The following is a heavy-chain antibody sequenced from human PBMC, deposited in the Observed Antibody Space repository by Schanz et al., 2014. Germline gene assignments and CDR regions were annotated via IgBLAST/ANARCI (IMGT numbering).Heavy chain of an antibody. CDR3: ARDNRYDLFDY. V-gene: IGHV3-30*03. CDR2: VSSDGNND. D-gene: IGHD3-16*02. CDR1: GFTFNIYA. Sequence: VHLVESGGGLAQPGGSLRLSCAASGFTFNIYAMSWVRQAPGKGLEWVALVSSDGNNDYYTDSVKGRFTISRDNSKNTLYIQLSSLRAEDTDVYFCARDNRYDLFDYWGQGALVTVSS. J-gene: IGHJ4*02.